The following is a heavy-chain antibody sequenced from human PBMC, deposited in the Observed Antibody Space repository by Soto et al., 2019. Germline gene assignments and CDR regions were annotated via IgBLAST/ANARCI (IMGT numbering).Heavy chain of an antibody. J-gene: IGHJ4*02. CDR3: AARHGWSGYWYFDY. CDR1: GGSISSGGYS. CDR2: IYHSGST. D-gene: IGHD3-3*01. V-gene: IGHV4-30-2*01. Sequence: PSETLSLTCAVSGGSISSGGYSWSWIRQPPGKGLEWIGYIYHSGSTYYNSSLKSRVTISVDRSKNQFSLKLSSVTVADTAVYYCAARHGWSGYWYFDYWGQGTLVTVSS.